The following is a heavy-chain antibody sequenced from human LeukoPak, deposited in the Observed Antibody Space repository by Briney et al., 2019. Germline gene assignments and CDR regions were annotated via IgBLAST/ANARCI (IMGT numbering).Heavy chain of an antibody. CDR1: GFTFSSSA. CDR2: TGVSGS. J-gene: IGHJ5*02. CDR3: AKAVMSALSTYYYGSGKDGWFDP. D-gene: IGHD3-10*01. Sequence: GGSLRLSCAASGFTFSSSAMTWVRQVLGKGLEWVSTTGVSGSYYADSVKGRFTISRDNSKNTLYLQMNSLRAEDTAAYYCAKAVMSALSTYYYGSGKDGWFDPWGQGTLVTVSS. V-gene: IGHV3-23*01.